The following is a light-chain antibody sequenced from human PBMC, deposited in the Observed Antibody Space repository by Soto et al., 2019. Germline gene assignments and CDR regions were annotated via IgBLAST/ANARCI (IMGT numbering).Light chain of an antibody. Sequence: AIQVTQSPSSLSTSVGDRFTITCRASQGISSDLGWYQHKPGKAPKLLIYDASNLQTGVPSRFSGSGSGTDFTLTISSLQPEDFATYYCLQDYNYPYTFGQGTKVDI. CDR3: LQDYNYPYT. CDR2: DAS. V-gene: IGKV1-6*01. J-gene: IGKJ2*01. CDR1: QGISSD.